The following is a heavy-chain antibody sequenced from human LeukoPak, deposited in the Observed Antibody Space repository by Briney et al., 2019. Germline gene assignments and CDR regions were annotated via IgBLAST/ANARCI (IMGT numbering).Heavy chain of an antibody. CDR2: IISGGRK. Sequence: PGGPLRSSCEAFGSPVSSKSMRGGRQPPGRGRGGASVIISGGRKYYADSVKGRFTISRDNSKKTLYLQMNSLRAEDTAVYYCAREGYRGSFDYWGQGTLVTVSS. J-gene: IGHJ4*02. D-gene: IGHD6-13*01. V-gene: IGHV3-53*05. CDR1: GSPVSSKS. CDR3: AREGYRGSFDY.